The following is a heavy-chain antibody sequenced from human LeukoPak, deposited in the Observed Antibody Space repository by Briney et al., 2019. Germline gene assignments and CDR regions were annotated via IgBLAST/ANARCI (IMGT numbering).Heavy chain of an antibody. CDR2: ISYDGSNK. Sequence: GGSLRLSCAASGFTFSSYAMHWVRQAPGKGLEWVAVISYDGSNKYYADSVKGRFTISRDNSKNTLYLQMNSLRAEDTAVYYCASPNGGYFDYWGQGTLVTVSS. J-gene: IGHJ4*02. D-gene: IGHD1-1*01. CDR3: ASPNGGYFDY. CDR1: GFTFSSYA. V-gene: IGHV3-30-3*01.